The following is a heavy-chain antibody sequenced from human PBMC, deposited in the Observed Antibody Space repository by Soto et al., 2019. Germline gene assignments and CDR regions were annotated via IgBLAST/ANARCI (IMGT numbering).Heavy chain of an antibody. V-gene: IGHV3-23*01. CDR3: AKAYFVWSSEQPYYFDY. D-gene: IGHD3-16*01. CDR2: ISGSGGRS. CDR1: GFTFSNYA. J-gene: IGHJ4*02. Sequence: EVQLLDSGGGLVQTGGSLRLSCAAAGFTFSNYAMTWVRQGPGKGLEWFSGISGSGGRSYYADSVKGRFTISRDNSKSTLDLQIISLIAEDTAVYYCAKAYFVWSSEQPYYFDYWCQGTLGTVSS.